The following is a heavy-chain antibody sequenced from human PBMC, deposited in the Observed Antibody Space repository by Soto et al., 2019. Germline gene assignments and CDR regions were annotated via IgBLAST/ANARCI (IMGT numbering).Heavy chain of an antibody. D-gene: IGHD2-2*01. V-gene: IGHV3-9*01. CDR3: AKGEGYCSSASCYFFRRGDDH. J-gene: IGHJ5*02. Sequence: EVQLVESGGGLVQPGRSLRLSCVASGFTFDGYAMHWVRQAPGKGLEWVSGINSNSGSVVYAYSVKGRFTISRDNAKNSPYLHMKSTIPENTAWYCCAKGEGYCSSASCYFFRRGDDHWGQGTLVTVSS. CDR2: INSNSGSV. CDR1: GFTFDGYA.